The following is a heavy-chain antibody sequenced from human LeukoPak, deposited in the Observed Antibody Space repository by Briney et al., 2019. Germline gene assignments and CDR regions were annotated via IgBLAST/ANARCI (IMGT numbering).Heavy chain of an antibody. CDR2: LNPNSGKT. J-gene: IGHJ5*02. CDR1: GYTFTSYD. D-gene: IGHD4-23*01. CDR3: ARDYGGNSGWFDP. Sequence: ASVKVSCKASGYTFTSYDLNWVRQAPGQGREWMGWLNPNSGKTGYAQNFHGRVTITRNTAISTVYMELSSLRSEDTAVYYCARDYGGNSGWFDPWGQGTLVTVSS. V-gene: IGHV1-8*03.